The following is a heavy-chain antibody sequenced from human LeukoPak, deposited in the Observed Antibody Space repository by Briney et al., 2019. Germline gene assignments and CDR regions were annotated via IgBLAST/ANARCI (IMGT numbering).Heavy chain of an antibody. CDR2: IYQRGTV. CDR1: GYSISNGYF. CDR3: ARAFCVGECFVLHIFFDS. Sequence: PSETLSLTCNVSGYSISNGYFWGGGRQAPGRGVGGFGIIYQRGTVHYNPSLKSRVTISLDTAKNHFSLNLRSMQASDAAVYYCARAFCVGECFVLHIFFDSWGQGTLVTVSS. D-gene: IGHD2-21*01. J-gene: IGHJ4*02. V-gene: IGHV4-38-2*02.